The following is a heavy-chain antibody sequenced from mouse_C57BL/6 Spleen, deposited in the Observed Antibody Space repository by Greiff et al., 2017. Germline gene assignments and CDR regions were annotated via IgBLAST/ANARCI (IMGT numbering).Heavy chain of an antibody. CDR3: ARVRAYRYFDV. Sequence: VQLKQSGPGLVKPSQSLSLTCSVTGYSITSGYYWNCIRQFPGNKLEWMSYISYDGSTNYNPSLKNRISITSDRSKNQFFLKLNSVTTEDTATYYCARVRAYRYFDVWGTGTTVTVSS. J-gene: IGHJ1*03. D-gene: IGHD3-3*01. CDR1: GYSITSGYY. V-gene: IGHV3-6*01. CDR2: ISYDGST.